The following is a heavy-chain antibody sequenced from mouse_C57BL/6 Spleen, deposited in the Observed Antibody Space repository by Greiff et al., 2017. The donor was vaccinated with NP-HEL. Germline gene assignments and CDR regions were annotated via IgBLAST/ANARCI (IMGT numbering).Heavy chain of an antibody. V-gene: IGHV1-76*01. CDR2: IYPGSGNT. Sequence: QVQLKQSGAELVRPGASVKLSCKASGYTFTDYYINWVKQRPGQGLEWIARIYPGSGNTYYNEKFKGKGTLTAEKSSSTAYMQLSSLTSEDSAVYFCARGDYYGSSWYFDVWGTGTTVTVSS. D-gene: IGHD1-1*01. J-gene: IGHJ1*03. CDR3: ARGDYYGSSWYFDV. CDR1: GYTFTDYY.